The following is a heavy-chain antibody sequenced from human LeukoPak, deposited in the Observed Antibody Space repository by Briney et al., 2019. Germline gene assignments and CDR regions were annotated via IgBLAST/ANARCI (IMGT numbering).Heavy chain of an antibody. CDR1: GGSFSGYY. Sequence: PSETLSLTCAVYGGSFSGYYWSWLRQPPGKGLEWIGSIYYSGSTYYNPSLKSRVTISVDTSKNQFSLKLSSVTAADTAVYYCARQTTVVTPDFDYWGQGTLVTVSS. CDR3: ARQTTVVTPDFDY. J-gene: IGHJ4*02. CDR2: IYYSGST. D-gene: IGHD4-23*01. V-gene: IGHV4-34*01.